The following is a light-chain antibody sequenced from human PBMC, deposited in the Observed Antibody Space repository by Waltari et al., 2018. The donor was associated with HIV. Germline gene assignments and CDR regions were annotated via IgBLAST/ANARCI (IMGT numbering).Light chain of an antibody. Sequence: QSALNQPASVSGSPGQSITISCTGTSRDVGGYNYVSWYQHHPGKAPKLMIYEVSKRRSGVSNRVSGSRSGKTASLPISGLQAEDEADYYCSSYTSSSTPYVCGTGTKVTGL. V-gene: IGLV2-14*01. CDR3: SSYTSSSTPYV. CDR1: SRDVGGYNY. J-gene: IGLJ1*01. CDR2: EVS.